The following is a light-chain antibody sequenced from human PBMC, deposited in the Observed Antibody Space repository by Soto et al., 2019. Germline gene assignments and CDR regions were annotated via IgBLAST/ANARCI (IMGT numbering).Light chain of an antibody. CDR2: GAS. J-gene: IGKJ2*01. Sequence: EIVLPQSPATLSLSPGERATLSCRASQSVSSNYLAWYQQKPGQAPRLLIYGASSRATGIPDRFSGSGSWTDFTLTIIRLELEDCAVYYWQHYGRSAYTFGQRTKLEMK. V-gene: IGKV3-20*01. CDR1: QSVSSNY. CDR3: QHYGRSAYT.